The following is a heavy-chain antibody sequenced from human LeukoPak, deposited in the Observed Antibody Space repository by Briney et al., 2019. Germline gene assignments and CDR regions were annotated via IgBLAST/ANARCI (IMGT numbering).Heavy chain of an antibody. CDR1: GYTFTGYY. CDR3: ARSVPKRLPAAIERDDY. Sequence: GASVKVSCKASGYTFTGYYMHWERQAPGQGLEWMGWINPNSGGTNYAQKFQGRVTMTRDTSISTAYMELGRLRSDDTAVYYCARSVPKRLPAAIERDDYWGQGTLVTVSS. V-gene: IGHV1-2*02. CDR2: INPNSGGT. J-gene: IGHJ4*02. D-gene: IGHD2-2*01.